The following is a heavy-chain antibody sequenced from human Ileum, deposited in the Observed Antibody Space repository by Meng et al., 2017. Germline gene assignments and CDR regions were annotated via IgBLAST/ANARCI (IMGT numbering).Heavy chain of an antibody. V-gene: IGHV4-31*03. D-gene: IGHD6-13*01. Sequence: QVQLQESGPGLVKPSQTLSRTCTVSVGSISSGGYYWSWIRQHPGKGLEWIGYIYYSGTTYYNPSLKSRVTISVDTSKNQFSLKLSSVTAADTAVYYCAREPPAAAGTGADYWGQGTLVTVSS. CDR1: VGSISSGGYY. CDR2: IYYSGTT. CDR3: AREPPAAAGTGADY. J-gene: IGHJ4*02.